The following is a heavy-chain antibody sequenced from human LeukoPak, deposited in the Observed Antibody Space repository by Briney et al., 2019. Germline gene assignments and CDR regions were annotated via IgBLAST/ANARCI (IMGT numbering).Heavy chain of an antibody. CDR1: GGTFSSYA. CDR2: IIPIFGTA. J-gene: IGHJ4*02. V-gene: IGHV1-69*01. D-gene: IGHD1-1*01. CDR3: ARMNYPYNWNDGEPGFDY. Sequence: GSSVKVSCKASGGTFSSYAISWVRQAPGQGLEWMGGIIPIFGTANYAQKFQGRVTITADESTSTAYMELSSLRSEDTAVYYCARMNYPYNWNDGEPGFDYWGQGTLVTVSS.